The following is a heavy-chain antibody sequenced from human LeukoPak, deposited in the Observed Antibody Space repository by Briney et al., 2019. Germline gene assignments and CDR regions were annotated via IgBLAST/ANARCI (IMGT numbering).Heavy chain of an antibody. Sequence: GGSLRLSCAASGFTFSSCAMHWVRQAPGKGLEWVAVISYDGSNKYYADSVKGRFTISRDNSKNTLYLQMNSLRAEDTAVYYCARSPLTIFGYFDYWGQGTLVAVSS. CDR3: ARSPLTIFGYFDY. CDR1: GFTFSSCA. V-gene: IGHV3-30-3*01. D-gene: IGHD3-3*01. CDR2: ISYDGSNK. J-gene: IGHJ4*02.